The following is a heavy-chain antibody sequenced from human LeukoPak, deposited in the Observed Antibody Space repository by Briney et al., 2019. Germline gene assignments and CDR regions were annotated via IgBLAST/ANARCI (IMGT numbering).Heavy chain of an antibody. V-gene: IGHV3-43D*04. CDR3: AKDIRYSSGWLLAY. CDR2: ISWDGGST. D-gene: IGHD6-19*01. Sequence: GGSLRLSCAASGFTFDDYAMHWVRQAPGKGLEWVSLISWDGGSTYYADSVKGRFTISRDNSKNSLYLQMNSLRAEDTALYYCAKDIRYSSGWLLAYWGQGTLVTVSS. J-gene: IGHJ4*02. CDR1: GFTFDDYA.